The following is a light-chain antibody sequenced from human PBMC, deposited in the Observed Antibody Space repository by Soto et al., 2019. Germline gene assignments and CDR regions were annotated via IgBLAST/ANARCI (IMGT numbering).Light chain of an antibody. V-gene: IGKV1-5*01. CDR1: QTISNW. J-gene: IGKJ1*01. CDR3: QQYNSYSAWT. CDR2: DVS. Sequence: DIQMTQSPSTLSASVGDRIIITCRASQTISNWLAWYQQKPGMDPKLLIYDVSKLENGVPSRFSGSGSGTDFTLTISRLQPDEFATYYCQQYNSYSAWTFGQGTKVEIK.